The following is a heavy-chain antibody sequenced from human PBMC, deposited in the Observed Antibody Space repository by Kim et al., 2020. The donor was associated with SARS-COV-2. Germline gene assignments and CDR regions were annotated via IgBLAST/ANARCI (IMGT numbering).Heavy chain of an antibody. Sequence: GGSLRLSCAASGFTLSSYWMSWVRQAPGKGLEWVANIKQDGREKYYVDSVKGRFTISRDNAGNSLYLQMNSLRVEDTALYYCAKKGGSHPPDAVDLWGQGTMVSVSS. CDR2: IKQDGREK. J-gene: IGHJ3*01. CDR1: GFTLSSYW. V-gene: IGHV3-7*01. CDR3: AKKGGSHPPDAVDL. D-gene: IGHD1-26*01.